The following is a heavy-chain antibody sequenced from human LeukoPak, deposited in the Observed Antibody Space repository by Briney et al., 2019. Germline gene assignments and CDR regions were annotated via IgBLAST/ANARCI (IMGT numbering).Heavy chain of an antibody. CDR2: IYSGGST. J-gene: IGHJ4*02. V-gene: IGHV3-66*01. CDR3: ARAPASL. CDR1: GFTFSAYG. D-gene: IGHD2-2*01. Sequence: GGSLRLSCAASGFTFSAYGIYWVRQAPGKGLEWVSVIYSGGSTYYADSVKGRFTISRDNSKNTLYLQMNSLRAEDTAVYYCARAPASLWGQGTLVTVSS.